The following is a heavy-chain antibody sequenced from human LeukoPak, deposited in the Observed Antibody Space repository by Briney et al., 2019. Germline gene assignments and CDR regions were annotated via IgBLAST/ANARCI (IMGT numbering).Heavy chain of an antibody. CDR2: IDNSGST. Sequence: SETLSLTCTVSGGSISSYYWSWVRQPPGKGLEWIGYIDNSGSTNYNPSLKSRVTISLDTPKSQFSLKLSSVTAADTAVYYCARAPLYSGGSGWSIYYFYAMDVWGQGTTVTVSS. V-gene: IGHV4-59*01. CDR1: GGSISSYY. J-gene: IGHJ6*02. CDR3: ARAPLYSGGSGWSIYYFYAMDV. D-gene: IGHD6-19*01.